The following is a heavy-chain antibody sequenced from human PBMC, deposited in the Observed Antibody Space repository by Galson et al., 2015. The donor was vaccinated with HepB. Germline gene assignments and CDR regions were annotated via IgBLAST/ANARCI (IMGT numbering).Heavy chain of an antibody. J-gene: IGHJ4*02. D-gene: IGHD3-9*01. CDR2: INAGSGNT. CDR3: ARAPQYDVLTGYVY. Sequence: SVKVSCKASGYSFTSYAMHWVRQAPGQRLEWMGWINAGSGNTKYSQKFQGRVTITRDTSASTAYMELSSLRSEDTAVYYCARAPQYDVLTGYVYWGQGTLVTVSS. V-gene: IGHV1-3*01. CDR1: GYSFTSYA.